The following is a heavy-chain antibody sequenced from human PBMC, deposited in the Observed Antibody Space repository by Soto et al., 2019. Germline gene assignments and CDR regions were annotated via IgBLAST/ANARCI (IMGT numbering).Heavy chain of an antibody. V-gene: IGHV3-33*01. J-gene: IGHJ4*02. Sequence: GGSLRLSCAASGFTFSSYGMHWVRQAPGKGLEWVAVIWYDGSNKYYADSVKGRFTISRDNSKNTLYLQMNSLRAEDTAVYYCARTPIAVAGNHFDYWGQGTLVTVS. D-gene: IGHD6-19*01. CDR3: ARTPIAVAGNHFDY. CDR1: GFTFSSYG. CDR2: IWYDGSNK.